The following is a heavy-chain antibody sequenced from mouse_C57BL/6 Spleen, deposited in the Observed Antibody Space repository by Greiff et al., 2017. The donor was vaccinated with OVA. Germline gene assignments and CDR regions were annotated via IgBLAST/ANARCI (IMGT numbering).Heavy chain of an antibody. CDR2: INPNNGGT. D-gene: IGHD1-1*01. J-gene: IGHJ2*01. V-gene: IGHV1-26*01. CDR3: ARDYYGSSYDDY. CDR1: GYTFTDYY. Sequence: VQLQQSGPELVKPGASVKISCKASGYTFTDYYMNWVKQSHGKSLEWIGDINPNNGGTSYNQKFKGKATLTVDKSSSTAYMELRSLTSEDSAVYYCARDYYGSSYDDYWGKGTTLTVSS.